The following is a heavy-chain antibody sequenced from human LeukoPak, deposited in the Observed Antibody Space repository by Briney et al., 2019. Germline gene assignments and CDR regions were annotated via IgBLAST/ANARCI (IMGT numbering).Heavy chain of an antibody. J-gene: IGHJ5*02. D-gene: IGHD5-12*01. Sequence: PGGSLRLSCAASGFTFSSYGMHWVSQAPGKGLEWVAVISYDGSNRYYADSVKGRFTISRDNSKNTLYLQMNSLRAEDTAVYYCAKDQGYGKWFDPWGQGTLVTVSS. CDR1: GFTFSSYG. CDR2: ISYDGSNR. CDR3: AKDQGYGKWFDP. V-gene: IGHV3-30*18.